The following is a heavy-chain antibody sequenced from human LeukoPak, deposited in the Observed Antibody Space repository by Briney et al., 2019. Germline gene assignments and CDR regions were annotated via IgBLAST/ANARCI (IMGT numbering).Heavy chain of an antibody. CDR2: IDSRGDVT. J-gene: IGHJ4*02. CDR3: AKVHYTASFPGSFPGRNYFDS. V-gene: IGHV3-23*01. Sequence: GGSLTLSCEGSGFTFTGYWMSWVRQAPGKGPECVSSIDSRGDVTYSADSVKGRFTISRNNSKRTLFIQMNSLRAEDTAVYYCAKVHYTASFPGSFPGRNYFDSWGQGSLVTVSP. CDR1: GFTFTGYW. D-gene: IGHD1-26*01.